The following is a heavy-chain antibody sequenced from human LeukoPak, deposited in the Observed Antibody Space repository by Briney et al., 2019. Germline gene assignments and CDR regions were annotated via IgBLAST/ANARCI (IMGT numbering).Heavy chain of an antibody. V-gene: IGHV3-74*03. CDR1: GFTFSTYW. CDR3: VRDNYGVDY. CDR2: INSDGSST. J-gene: IGHJ4*02. Sequence: TGGSLRLSCAASGFTFSTYWMQWVRQAPGKGLVWVSHINSDGSSTTYADSVKGRFTTSRDNAKNTLYLQMNSLRAEDTAVYYCVRDNYGVDYWGQGILVTVSS. D-gene: IGHD3-16*01.